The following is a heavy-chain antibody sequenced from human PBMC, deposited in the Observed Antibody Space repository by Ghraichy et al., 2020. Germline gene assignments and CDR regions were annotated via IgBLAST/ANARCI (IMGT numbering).Heavy chain of an antibody. Sequence: SETLSLTCTVSGDSISSGTYYWSWIRQPAGKGLEWIGRIYTSGRTNYNPSLKSRVIISGDTSKNQFSLKLSSVTAADTAMYYCARANYYDSSGYQGYNWFDPWGQGTLVTVSS. CDR2: IYTSGRT. CDR1: GDSISSGTYY. D-gene: IGHD3-22*01. J-gene: IGHJ5*02. CDR3: ARANYYDSSGYQGYNWFDP. V-gene: IGHV4-61*02.